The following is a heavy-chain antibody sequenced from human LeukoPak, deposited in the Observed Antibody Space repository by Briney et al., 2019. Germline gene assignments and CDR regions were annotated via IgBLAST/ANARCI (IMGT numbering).Heavy chain of an antibody. CDR1: GFTFSSYS. D-gene: IGHD3-22*01. CDR2: ISSSSSYI. CDR3: AKVPYYYDSSDYSRRHEAYYFDL. V-gene: IGHV3-21*01. J-gene: IGHJ4*02. Sequence: GGSLRLSCAASGFTFSSYSMNWVRQAPGKGLEWVSSISSSSSYIYYADSVKGRFTISRDNAKNSLYLQMSSLRPEDTAVYYCAKVPYYYDSSDYSRRHEAYYFDLWGQGTLVTVSS.